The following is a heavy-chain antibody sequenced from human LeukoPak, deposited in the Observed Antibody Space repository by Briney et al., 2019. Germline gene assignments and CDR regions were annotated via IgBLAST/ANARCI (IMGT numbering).Heavy chain of an antibody. Sequence: SQTDLLYCTVSGVSISSGRSYWSWIRQPPGKGLEWIAYIYFSGSTYYNPSLKSRVTISLDTSKNQFSLKLSSVTAADTAVYYCARAGLRDCISTSRPFDYWGQ. V-gene: IGHV4-30-4*01. CDR2: IYFSGST. J-gene: IGHJ4*02. CDR3: ARAGLRDCISTSRPFDY. CDR1: GVSISSGRSY. D-gene: IGHD2-2*01.